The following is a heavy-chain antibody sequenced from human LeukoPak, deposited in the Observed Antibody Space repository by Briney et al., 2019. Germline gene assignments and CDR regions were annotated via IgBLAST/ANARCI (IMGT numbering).Heavy chain of an antibody. V-gene: IGHV3-74*01. Sequence: GEPLRLSYAASGLSLRSYWMHWVDQAPPKELVWVSRINSDGSSTRYADSVKGRFTISRDNAQNTLYLQMNSLRAEDTAVYYCAELTSMVEQYWGQGTLVTVSS. CDR1: GLSLRSYW. D-gene: IGHD3-10*01. CDR2: INSDGSST. J-gene: IGHJ4*02. CDR3: AELTSMVEQY.